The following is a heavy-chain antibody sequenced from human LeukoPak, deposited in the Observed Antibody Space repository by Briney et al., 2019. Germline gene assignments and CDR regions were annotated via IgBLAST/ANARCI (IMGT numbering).Heavy chain of an antibody. V-gene: IGHV4-61*02. CDR2: IYTSGST. CDR3: ARELRYSSGWSYGGFDP. CDR1: GGSISSGSYY. Sequence: SQTLSLTCTVSGGSISSGSYYWSWIRQPAGKGLEWIGRIYTSGSTNYNPSLKSRVTISVDTSKNQFSLKLSSVTAADTAVYYCARELRYSSGWSYGGFDPWGQGTLVTVSS. J-gene: IGHJ5*02. D-gene: IGHD6-19*01.